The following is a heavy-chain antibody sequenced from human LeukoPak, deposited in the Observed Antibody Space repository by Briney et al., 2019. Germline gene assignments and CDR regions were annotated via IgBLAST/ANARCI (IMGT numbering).Heavy chain of an antibody. CDR3: ARGSDRVAVAGLNWFDP. D-gene: IGHD6-19*01. J-gene: IGHJ5*02. CDR1: GFTFSDYW. V-gene: IGHV3-74*01. CDR2: INCDGSST. Sequence: GGSLRLSCAASGFTFSDYWMHWVRQAPGKGLVWVSRINCDGSSTRYADSVKGRFTISRDNAKNTLYLQMNSLRAEDTAVYYCARGSDRVAVAGLNWFDPWGQGTLVTVSS.